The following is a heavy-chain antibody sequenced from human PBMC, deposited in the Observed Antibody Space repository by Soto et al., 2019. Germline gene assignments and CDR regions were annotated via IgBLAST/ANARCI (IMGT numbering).Heavy chain of an antibody. CDR3: ARTFLMGDPVVNWFDP. V-gene: IGHV4-39*01. Sequence: QLQLQESGPGLVKPSETLSLTCTVSGGSIRTSSFYWGWIRQPPGKGLEWIGTIFYTGSTYYNPSLNSRVTISVDTSKNQFSLNLTSVTAADTAMYYCARTFLMGDPVVNWFDPWGQGTLVTVSS. D-gene: IGHD1-26*01. CDR2: IFYTGST. J-gene: IGHJ5*02. CDR1: GGSIRTSSFY.